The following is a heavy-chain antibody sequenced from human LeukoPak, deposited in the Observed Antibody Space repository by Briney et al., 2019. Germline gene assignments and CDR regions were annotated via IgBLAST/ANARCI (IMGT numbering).Heavy chain of an antibody. Sequence: PGGSLRLSCAASGFTFREFSMSWVRLAPGKGLEWVSNIRSNGGDTYYTDSVKGRFTISRDNSKNTLYLEMNSLRAGDTAVYYCAKGGYTTWFDPWGQGTLVTVSS. D-gene: IGHD2-15*01. CDR3: AKGGYTTWFDP. J-gene: IGHJ5*02. V-gene: IGHV3-23*01. CDR2: IRSNGGDT. CDR1: GFTFREFS.